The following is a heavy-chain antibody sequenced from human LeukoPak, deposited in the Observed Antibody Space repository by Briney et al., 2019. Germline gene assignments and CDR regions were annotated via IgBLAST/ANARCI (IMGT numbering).Heavy chain of an antibody. CDR1: GGSISYSNSY. D-gene: IGHD2-2*01. Sequence: SETLSLTCTVSGGSISYSNSYWGWIRQPPGKGLEWIGNIYFSGSTYYKQSLKSRVTISVDTSKNQFSLKLSSVTAADTAVYYCARHGQLVVPASRTKTKRNFDYWGQGTLVTVSS. V-gene: IGHV4-39*01. CDR2: IYFSGST. CDR3: ARHGQLVVPASRTKTKRNFDY. J-gene: IGHJ4*02.